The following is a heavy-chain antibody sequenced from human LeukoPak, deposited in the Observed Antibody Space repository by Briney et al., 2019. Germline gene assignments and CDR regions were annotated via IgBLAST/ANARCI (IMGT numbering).Heavy chain of an antibody. CDR3: AKGVSPFRWYFDS. CDR2: IYYSGST. J-gene: IGHJ4*02. V-gene: IGHV4-59*01. D-gene: IGHD3-3*02. Sequence: SETLSHTCTVSGGSMSSYYWSWIRQPPGKGLEWIGYIYYSGSTNYNPSLKSRVTISVDTSKNQLSLKLSSVTAADTAVYYCAKGVSPFRWYFDSSGAGALVTVSS. CDR1: GGSMSSYY.